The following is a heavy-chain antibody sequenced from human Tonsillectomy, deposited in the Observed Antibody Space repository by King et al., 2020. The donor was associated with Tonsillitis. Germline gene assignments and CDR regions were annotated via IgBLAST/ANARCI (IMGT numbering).Heavy chain of an antibody. J-gene: IGHJ3*02. CDR3: ARPYFDFWSGFYRGAFDI. Sequence: QLVQSGAEVKKPGASVKVSCKASGYTFTSYDINWLRQATGQGLEWMGWMNPNSGNRGYAQKFQGRVTMTRNTSISTAYMELSSLRSEDTAVYYCARPYFDFWSGFYRGAFDIWGQGTMVTVSS. CDR1: GYTFTSYD. D-gene: IGHD3-3*01. V-gene: IGHV1-8*01. CDR2: MNPNSGNR.